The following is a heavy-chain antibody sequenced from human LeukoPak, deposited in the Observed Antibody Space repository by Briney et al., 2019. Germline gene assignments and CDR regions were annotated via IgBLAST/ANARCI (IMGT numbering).Heavy chain of an antibody. D-gene: IGHD6-19*01. V-gene: IGHV6-1*01. CDR1: GDSVSSKNGA. J-gene: IGHJ4*02. Sequence: SQTLSLTCVVSGDSVSSKNGAWNWIRQSPSRGLEWLGRTYYRSKWYNDYAESMEGRMTISQDTSKNQYSLHLSSVTPDDTAVYYCARDFGTTGWHTFDYWGQGTLVTVSS. CDR3: ARDFGTTGWHTFDY. CDR2: TYYRSKWYN.